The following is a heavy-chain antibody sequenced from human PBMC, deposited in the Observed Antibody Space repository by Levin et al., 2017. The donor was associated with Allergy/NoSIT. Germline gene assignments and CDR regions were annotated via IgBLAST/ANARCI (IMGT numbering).Heavy chain of an antibody. Sequence: SETLSLTCAVYGGSFSGYYWSWIRQPPGKGLEWIGEINHSGSTNYNPSLKSRVTISVDTSKNQFSLKLSSVTAADTAVYYCASSRGLVGYYYYYYMDVWGKGTTVTVSS. CDR1: GGSFSGYY. CDR2: INHSGST. CDR3: ASSRGLVGYYYYYYMDV. V-gene: IGHV4-34*01. D-gene: IGHD2-8*02. J-gene: IGHJ6*03.